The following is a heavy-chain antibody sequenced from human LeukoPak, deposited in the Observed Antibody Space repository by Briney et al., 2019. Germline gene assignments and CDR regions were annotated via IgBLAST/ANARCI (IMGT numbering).Heavy chain of an antibody. D-gene: IGHD5/OR15-5a*01. CDR3: TCHRTAVSTIEAFDI. V-gene: IGHV3-74*03. Sequence: GGSLRLSCAASGFTLSNYWMHWVRQVPGKGLVWVSRINSDGRTTTYADSVKGRFTISRDNAKNTLYLQMNSLSAEDTAVYYCTCHRTAVSTIEAFDIWGQGTMVTVSS. J-gene: IGHJ3*02. CDR1: GFTLSNYW. CDR2: INSDGRTT.